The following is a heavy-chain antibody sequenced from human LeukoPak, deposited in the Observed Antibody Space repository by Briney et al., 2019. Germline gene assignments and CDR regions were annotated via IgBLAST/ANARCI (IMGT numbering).Heavy chain of an antibody. CDR1: GGSFSGYY. J-gene: IGHJ6*03. Sequence: SETLSLTCAVYGGSFSGYYWSWIRQPPGKGLEWIGEINHSGSTNYNPSLKSRVTISVDTSKNQFPLKLSCVDAADTAVYYCASTPTYCSSTSCLYYYYMDVWGKGTTVTVSS. CDR3: ASTPTYCSSTSCLYYYYMDV. CDR2: INHSGST. V-gene: IGHV4-34*01. D-gene: IGHD2-2*01.